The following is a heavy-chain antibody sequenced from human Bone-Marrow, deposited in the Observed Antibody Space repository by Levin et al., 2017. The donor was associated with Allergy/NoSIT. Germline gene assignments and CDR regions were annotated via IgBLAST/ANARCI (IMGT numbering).Heavy chain of an antibody. J-gene: IGHJ4*02. CDR1: GDSVSSNSAA. CDR2: TYYRSKWYN. Sequence: SQTLSLTCAISGDSVSSNSAAWNWIRQSPSRGLEWLGRTYYRSKWYNDYAVSVKSRITINPDTSKNQFSLQLNSVTPEDTAVYYCARVVVLVPAATYYFDYWGQGTLVTVSS. V-gene: IGHV6-1*01. D-gene: IGHD2-2*01. CDR3: ARVVVLVPAATYYFDY.